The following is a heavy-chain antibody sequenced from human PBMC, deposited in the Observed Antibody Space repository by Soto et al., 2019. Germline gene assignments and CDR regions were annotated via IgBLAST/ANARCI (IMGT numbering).Heavy chain of an antibody. J-gene: IGHJ6*02. V-gene: IGHV3-7*01. Sequence: EEQLVESGGGLVQPGGSLRLSCAASGFTFSDYWMNWVRQAPGKGLEWVANINKDGSGKYYVDFVKGRFTISRDNAKKFLYLQMTSLRAEDTAVYYCARAALDYKMDVWGQGTTVTVSS. CDR3: ARAALDYKMDV. D-gene: IGHD4-4*01. CDR1: GFTFSDYW. CDR2: INKDGSGK.